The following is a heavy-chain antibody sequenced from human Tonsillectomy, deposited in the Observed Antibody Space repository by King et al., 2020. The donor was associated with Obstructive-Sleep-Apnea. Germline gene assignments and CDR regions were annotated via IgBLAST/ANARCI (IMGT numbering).Heavy chain of an antibody. V-gene: IGHV4-39*07. CDR1: GDSLGGSNYY. J-gene: IGHJ5*02. CDR3: EREFYGWRVAP. D-gene: IGHD2-15*01. Sequence: QLQLQESGPGLVKPSETLSLTCSVSGDSLGGSNYYWGWIRQPPGKGLEWIGSIYDRGSTFTNPSLKSRVTMSVDTSKNQFGLKLRSVPAADTAVYYCEREFYGWRVAPWGQGTLVTVSS. CDR2: IYDRGST.